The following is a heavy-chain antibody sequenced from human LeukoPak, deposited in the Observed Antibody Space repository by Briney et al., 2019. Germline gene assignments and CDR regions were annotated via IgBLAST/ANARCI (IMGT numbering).Heavy chain of an antibody. CDR1: GGSISSYY. V-gene: IGHV4-59*01. CDR3: ARTTEGYCSSASCFGFSYSYYMDV. Sequence: SETLSLTCTVSGGSISSYYWSWIRQPPGKGLVWIGYIYYSGSTNYNPSLKSRVTISVDTSKNQFSLKLSSVIAADTAVYYCARTTEGYCSSASCFGFSYSYYMDVWGKGTTVTISS. J-gene: IGHJ6*03. CDR2: IYYSGST. D-gene: IGHD2-2*01.